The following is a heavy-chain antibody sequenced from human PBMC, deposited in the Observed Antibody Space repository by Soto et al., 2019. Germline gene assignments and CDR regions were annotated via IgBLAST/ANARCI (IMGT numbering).Heavy chain of an antibody. CDR2: INTGNGNT. CDR3: ARRVGRAFDM. Sequence: QVQLVQSGAEVKTPGASVRVSCKGSGYTFISYAIHWVRQAPGQRLEWMGWINTGNGNTKYSQMFQGRFTITRDTAASTAYMELSSLKSADTALYYCARRVGRAFDMWGQGTMVTVSS. CDR1: GYTFISYA. J-gene: IGHJ3*02. V-gene: IGHV1-3*04.